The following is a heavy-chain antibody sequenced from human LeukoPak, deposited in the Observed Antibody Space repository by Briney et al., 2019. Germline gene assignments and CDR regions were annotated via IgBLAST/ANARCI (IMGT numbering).Heavy chain of an antibody. CDR2: IYYSGST. D-gene: IGHD2-15*01. CDR1: GGSISSSSYS. Sequence: SETLSLTCTVSGGSISSSSYSWGWIRQPPGKGLEWIGSIYYSGSTYYNPSLKSRVTISVDTSKNQFSLKLSSVTAADTAVYYCARHVRIVVVAARDNWFDPWGQGTLVTVSS. J-gene: IGHJ5*02. V-gene: IGHV4-39*01. CDR3: ARHVRIVVVAARDNWFDP.